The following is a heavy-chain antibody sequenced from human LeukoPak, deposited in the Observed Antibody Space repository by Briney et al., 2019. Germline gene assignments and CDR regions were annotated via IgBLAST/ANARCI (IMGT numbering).Heavy chain of an antibody. J-gene: IGHJ4*02. CDR2: INHSGST. CDR1: GGSFSGYY. D-gene: IGHD5-12*01. Sequence: SETLSLTCAVYGGSFSGYYWSWIRQPPGKGLEWIGEINHSGSTNYNPSLKSRVTISVDTSNNQFSLRLSSVTAADTAVYYCARKGGYSGYGGYFYWGQGTLVTVSS. CDR3: ARKGGYSGYGGYFY. V-gene: IGHV4-34*01.